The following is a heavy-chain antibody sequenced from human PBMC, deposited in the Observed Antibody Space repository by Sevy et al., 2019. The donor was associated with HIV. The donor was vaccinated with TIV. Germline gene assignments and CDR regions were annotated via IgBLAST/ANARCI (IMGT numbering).Heavy chain of an antibody. D-gene: IGHD2-15*01. Sequence: GGSLRLSCAASGFTFSIYSMNWVRQAPGKGLEWISCISGSSGTINYADSVKGRFTVSRDNAKNSLYLQMNSLRDEDTAVYYCARGLHIGVGAMDVWGQGTTVTVSS. J-gene: IGHJ6*02. CDR1: GFTFSIYS. V-gene: IGHV3-48*02. CDR2: ISGSSGTI. CDR3: ARGLHIGVGAMDV.